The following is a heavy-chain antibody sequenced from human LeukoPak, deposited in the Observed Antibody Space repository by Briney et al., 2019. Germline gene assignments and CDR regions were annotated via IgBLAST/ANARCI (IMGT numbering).Heavy chain of an antibody. V-gene: IGHV4-34*01. CDR3: ARESRNPIVVVPAAIHLYYYYYMDV. D-gene: IGHD2-2*01. J-gene: IGHJ6*03. Sequence: SETLSLTCAVYGGSFSGYQWSWIRQPPGKGLEWIGEINHSGSTNYNPSLKSRVTMSVDTSKNQFSLKLSTVTAADTAVYYCARESRNPIVVVPAAIHLYYYYYMDVWGKGTTVTISS. CDR2: INHSGST. CDR1: GGSFSGYQ.